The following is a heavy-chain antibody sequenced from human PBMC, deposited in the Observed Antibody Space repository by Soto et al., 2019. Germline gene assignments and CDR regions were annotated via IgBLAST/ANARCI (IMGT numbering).Heavy chain of an antibody. CDR2: ISGRGGSS. CDR3: ARALSLAHSGNYYYGMDV. J-gene: IGHJ6*02. Sequence: EAHLLESGGGLVQPGGSLRLSCAASGFTFRRFAMSWVRQFPGKGPEWVSSISGRGGSSYLADSVKGRFTVSRDNSESTLSLEMTGLRAEDTGLYYCARALSLAHSGNYYYGMDVWGQGTTVIVSS. V-gene: IGHV3-23*01. CDR1: GFTFRRFA. D-gene: IGHD1-20*01.